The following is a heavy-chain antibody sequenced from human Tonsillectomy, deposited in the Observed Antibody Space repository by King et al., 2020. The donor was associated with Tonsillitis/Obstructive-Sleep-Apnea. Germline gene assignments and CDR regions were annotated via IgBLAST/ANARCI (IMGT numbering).Heavy chain of an antibody. CDR2: ISSSSSYI. CDR3: AGDRLTAIVYWEIFDI. V-gene: IGHV3-21*01. Sequence: VQLVKSGGGLVKPGGSLRLSCAASGFTFSSYSMNWVRQAPGKGLEWVSSISSSSSYIYYADSVKGRFTISRDNAKNSLYLQMNSLRAEDTAVYYCAGDRLTAIVYWEIFDIWGQGTMVTVSS. CDR1: GFTFSSYS. D-gene: IGHD5-18*01. J-gene: IGHJ3*02.